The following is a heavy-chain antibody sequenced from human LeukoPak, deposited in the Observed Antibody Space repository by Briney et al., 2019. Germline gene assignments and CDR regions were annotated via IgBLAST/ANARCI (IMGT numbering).Heavy chain of an antibody. V-gene: IGHV1-2*06. Sequence: ALVKVSCKASGYTFTGYYMHWVRQAPGQGLEWMGRINPNSGGTNYAQKFQGRVTMTRDTSVSTAYTELSRLRSDDTAVYYCARRKGVPNIFDSWGQGTLVTVSS. D-gene: IGHD1/OR15-1a*01. CDR1: GYTFTGYY. CDR2: INPNSGGT. CDR3: ARRKGVPNIFDS. J-gene: IGHJ4*02.